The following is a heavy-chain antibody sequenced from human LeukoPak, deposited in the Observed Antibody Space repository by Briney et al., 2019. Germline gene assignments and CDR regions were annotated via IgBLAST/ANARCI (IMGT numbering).Heavy chain of an antibody. V-gene: IGHV1-69*05. D-gene: IGHD5-12*01. CDR3: ASGPLYGGYDD. Sequence: SVKVSCKASGGTFSSYAISWVRQAPGQGLEWMGGIIPIFGTANYAQKFQGRVTITTDESTSTAYMELSGLRSEDTAVYYCASGPLYGGYDDWGQGTLVTVSS. J-gene: IGHJ4*02. CDR2: IIPIFGTA. CDR1: GGTFSSYA.